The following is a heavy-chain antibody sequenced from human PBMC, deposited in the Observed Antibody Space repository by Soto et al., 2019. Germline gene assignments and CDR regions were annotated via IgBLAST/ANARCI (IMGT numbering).Heavy chain of an antibody. Sequence: EVQLVESGGGLVQPGGSLKLSCAASGFTFSGSAMHWVRQASGKGLEWVGRIRSKANSYATAYAASVKGRFTISRDDSKNTAYLQMNSLKTEDTAVYYCTRTRAGKFYYYGMDVWGQGTTVTVSS. CDR3: TRTRAGKFYYYGMDV. J-gene: IGHJ6*02. V-gene: IGHV3-73*02. CDR2: IRSKANSYAT. CDR1: GFTFSGSA. D-gene: IGHD6-19*01.